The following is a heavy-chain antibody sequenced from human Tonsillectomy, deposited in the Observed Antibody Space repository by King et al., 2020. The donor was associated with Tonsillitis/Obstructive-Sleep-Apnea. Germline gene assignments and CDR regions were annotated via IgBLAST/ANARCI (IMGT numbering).Heavy chain of an antibody. Sequence: VQLQESGPGLVKPSQTLSLTCTVSGGSISSGGYYWSWIRQHPGKGLEWIGYIYYSGSTYYNPSLKSRVTISVDTSKNQFSLKLSSVTAADTAVYYCARRGCSSTSCYPFDYWGQGTLVIVSS. D-gene: IGHD2-2*01. V-gene: IGHV4-31*03. J-gene: IGHJ4*02. CDR3: ARRGCSSTSCYPFDY. CDR2: IYYSGST. CDR1: GGSISSGGYY.